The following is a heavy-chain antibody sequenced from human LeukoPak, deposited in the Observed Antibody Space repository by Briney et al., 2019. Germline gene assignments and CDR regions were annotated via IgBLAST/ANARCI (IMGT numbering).Heavy chain of an antibody. CDR3: ARPIPTGAGTDY. J-gene: IGHJ4*02. CDR2: IYYSGST. V-gene: IGHV4-59*08. CDR1: GGSISSYY. D-gene: IGHD1-1*01. Sequence: SETLSLTCTVSGGSISSYYWSWIRQPPGKGLEWIGYIYYSGSTNYNPSLKSRVTISVDTSKNQFSLKLSSVTAADTAVYYCARPIPTGAGTDYWGQGTLVTVSS.